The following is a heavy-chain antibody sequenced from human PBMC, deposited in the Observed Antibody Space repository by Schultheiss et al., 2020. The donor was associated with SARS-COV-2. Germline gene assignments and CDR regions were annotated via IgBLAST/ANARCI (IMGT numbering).Heavy chain of an antibody. V-gene: IGHV3-20*01. CDR3: ARGGYYDFWSGYWPFDY. CDR1: GFTFDDYG. J-gene: IGHJ4*02. D-gene: IGHD3-3*01. CDR2: INWNGGST. Sequence: GGSLRLSCAASGFTFDDYGMSWVRQAPGKGLEWVSGINWNGGSTGYADSVKGRFTISRDNAKNSLYLQMNSLRAEDTALYHCARGGYYDFWSGYWPFDYWGQGTLVTVSS.